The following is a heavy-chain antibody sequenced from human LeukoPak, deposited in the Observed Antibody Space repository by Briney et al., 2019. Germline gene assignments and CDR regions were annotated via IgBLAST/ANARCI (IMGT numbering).Heavy chain of an antibody. CDR2: INHSGST. CDR1: GGSFSGYY. Sequence: SETLSLTCAVYGGSFSGYYWSWIRQPPGKGLEWIGEINHSGSTNYNPSLKSRVTISVDTSKNQFSLKLSSVTAADTAVYYCARDNVRGRFLEWPHFDYWGQGTLVTVSS. V-gene: IGHV4-34*01. CDR3: ARDNVRGRFLEWPHFDY. J-gene: IGHJ4*02. D-gene: IGHD3-3*01.